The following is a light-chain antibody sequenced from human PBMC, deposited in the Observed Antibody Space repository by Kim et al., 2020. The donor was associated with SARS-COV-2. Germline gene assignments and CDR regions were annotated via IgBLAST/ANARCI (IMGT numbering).Light chain of an antibody. CDR1: QTIRDN. CDR3: QQYNNWPPRYT. J-gene: IGKJ2*01. V-gene: IGKV3-15*01. Sequence: EIVMTQSPATLSVSPGERATLSCRASQTIRDNLIWYQQKPGQAPRLLMYGASTRATGIPARFSGSGSGTDFTLTISSLQSEDFAVYYCQQYNNWPPRYTFGQGTKLEI. CDR2: GAS.